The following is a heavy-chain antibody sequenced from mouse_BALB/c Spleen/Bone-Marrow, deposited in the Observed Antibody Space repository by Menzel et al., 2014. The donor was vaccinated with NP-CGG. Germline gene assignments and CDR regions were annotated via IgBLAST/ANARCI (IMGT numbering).Heavy chain of an antibody. J-gene: IGHJ2*01. Sequence: EVKLTDSGGGLVKPGGSLKLSCAASGFTFSWYAMSWVRQSPEKRLEWVAEISSAGSHTYYPDTVTGRFTISRDNAKNTLYLEMSSLRSEDTAMYYCVRDSSGYFDYWGQGTTLTVSS. CDR2: ISSAGSHT. D-gene: IGHD3-1*01. CDR1: GFTFSWYA. V-gene: IGHV5-9-4*01. CDR3: VRDSSGYFDY.